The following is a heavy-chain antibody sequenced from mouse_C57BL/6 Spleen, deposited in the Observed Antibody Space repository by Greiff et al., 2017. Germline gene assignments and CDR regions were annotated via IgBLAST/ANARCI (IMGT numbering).Heavy chain of an antibody. J-gene: IGHJ4*01. CDR3: ASGAITTVVESYAMDY. V-gene: IGHV1-9*01. Sequence: QVQLQQSGAELMKPGASVKLSCKATGYTFTGYWIEWVKQRPGHGLEWIGEILPGSGSTNYNEKFKGKATFTADTSSNTAYMQLSSLTTEDSAIYYCASGAITTVVESYAMDYWGQGTSVTVSS. CDR2: ILPGSGST. D-gene: IGHD1-1*01. CDR1: GYTFTGYW.